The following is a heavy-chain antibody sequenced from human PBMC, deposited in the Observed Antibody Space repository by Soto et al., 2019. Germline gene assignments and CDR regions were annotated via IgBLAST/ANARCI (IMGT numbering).Heavy chain of an antibody. J-gene: IGHJ4*02. V-gene: IGHV3-33*01. CDR2: IWYDGSNK. CDR3: ARDRGYTFDY. CDR1: GFTFSSYG. D-gene: IGHD6-13*01. Sequence: GGSLRLSCAASGFTFSSYGMHWDRQAPGKGLEWVAVIWYDGSNKYYADSVKGRFTISRDNSKNTLYLQMNSLRDEDTAVYYCARDRGYTFDYWGQGTLVTVSS.